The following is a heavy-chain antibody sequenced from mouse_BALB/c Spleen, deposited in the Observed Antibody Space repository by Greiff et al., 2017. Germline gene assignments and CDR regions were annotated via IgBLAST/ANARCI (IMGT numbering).Heavy chain of an antibody. J-gene: IGHJ1*01. Sequence: EVKLQESGPSLVKPSQTLSLTCSVTGDSITSGYWNWIRKFPGNKLEYMGYISYSGSTYYNPSLKSRISITRDTSKNQYYLQLNSVTTEDTATYYCARSPYDQEGYFDVWGAGTTVTVSS. D-gene: IGHD2-3*01. CDR3: ARSPYDQEGYFDV. CDR1: GDSITSGY. V-gene: IGHV3-8*02. CDR2: ISYSGST.